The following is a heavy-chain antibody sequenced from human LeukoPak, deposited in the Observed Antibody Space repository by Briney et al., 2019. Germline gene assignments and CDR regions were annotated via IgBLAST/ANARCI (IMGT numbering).Heavy chain of an antibody. Sequence: ASVKVSCKASGYTFTSYGISWVRQAPGQGLEWMGWISAYNGNTSYAQKLQGRVTMTTDTSTSTAYMELRSLRSDDTAVYYCARSPNDFWSGYYHYYYYYMDVWGKGTTVTVSS. J-gene: IGHJ6*03. D-gene: IGHD3-3*01. CDR3: ARSPNDFWSGYYHYYYYYMDV. CDR1: GYTFTSYG. CDR2: ISAYNGNT. V-gene: IGHV1-18*01.